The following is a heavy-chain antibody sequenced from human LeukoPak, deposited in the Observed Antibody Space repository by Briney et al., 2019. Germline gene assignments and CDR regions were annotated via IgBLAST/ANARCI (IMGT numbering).Heavy chain of an antibody. J-gene: IGHJ6*03. Sequence: GGSLRLSCAASGFTFSDYYMSWIRQAPGKGLEWVSYISSSGSTIYYADSVKGRFTISRDNAKNSLYLQMNSPRAEDAAVYYCARAEGMLHFDFWSGYHYYYYYYMDVWGKGTTVTVSS. CDR2: ISSSGSTI. CDR3: ARAEGMLHFDFWSGYHYYYYYYMDV. CDR1: GFTFSDYY. V-gene: IGHV3-11*04. D-gene: IGHD3-3*01.